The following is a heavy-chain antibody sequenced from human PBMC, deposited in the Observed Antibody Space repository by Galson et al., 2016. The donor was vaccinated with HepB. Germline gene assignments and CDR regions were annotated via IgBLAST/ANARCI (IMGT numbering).Heavy chain of an antibody. CDR3: ATPHDYNGLDACDI. V-gene: IGHV1-69*13. Sequence: SVKVSCKASGGTFSNFFLHWVRQAPGQGLEWMGGSAPVSGIPQYAQKFQGRVPVSADEGTSTAYMELSSLTFDDTAVYYCATPHDYNGLDACDIWGQGTLVTVSS. CDR2: SAPVSGIP. J-gene: IGHJ3*02. CDR1: GGTFSNFF. D-gene: IGHD3-10*01.